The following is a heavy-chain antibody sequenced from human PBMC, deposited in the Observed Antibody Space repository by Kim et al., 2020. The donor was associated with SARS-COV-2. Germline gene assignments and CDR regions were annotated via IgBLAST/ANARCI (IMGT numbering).Heavy chain of an antibody. D-gene: IGHD6-19*01. V-gene: IGHV3-30*07. J-gene: IGHJ4*02. Sequence: VKGRFTIARDNSKNTLYLQMNSLRAEDTAVYYCARDRGIAVAGTTYYFDYWGQGTLVTVSS. CDR3: ARDRGIAVAGTTYYFDY.